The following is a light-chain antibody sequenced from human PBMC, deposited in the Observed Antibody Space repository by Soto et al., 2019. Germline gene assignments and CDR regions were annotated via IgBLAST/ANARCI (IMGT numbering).Light chain of an antibody. CDR2: DVS. V-gene: IGLV2-14*01. CDR3: SSYTSSSTLV. Sequence: QSALTQPASVSGSPGQSITISCTGTSSDVGGYNYVSWYHQHPGKAPKLMIYDVSNRPSGVSNRFSDSKSGNTASLTISGLQAEDEADYYCSSYTSSSTLVFGGGTKLTVL. CDR1: SSDVGGYNY. J-gene: IGLJ2*01.